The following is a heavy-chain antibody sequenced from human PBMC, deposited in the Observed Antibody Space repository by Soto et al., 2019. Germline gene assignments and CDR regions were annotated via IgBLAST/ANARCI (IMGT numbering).Heavy chain of an antibody. Sequence: QVQLVQSGAEVKKPGSSVKVSCTASGGTFSDYAFSWVRQAPGQGLEWMGGIIPLFDTAYYAQIFRGRLRISADGATTTAYMELSGLTSADTAVYFCATGGHNDGYNFYHGMDVWGQGTTVTVS. CDR3: ATGGHNDGYNFYHGMDV. D-gene: IGHD5-18*01. V-gene: IGHV1-69*01. CDR2: IIPLFDTA. CDR1: GGTFSDYA. J-gene: IGHJ6*02.